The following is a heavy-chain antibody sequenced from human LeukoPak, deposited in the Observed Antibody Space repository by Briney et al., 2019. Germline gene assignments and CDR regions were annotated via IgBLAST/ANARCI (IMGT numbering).Heavy chain of an antibody. CDR2: IYYTGST. Sequence: PSETLSLTCTVSGDSIRSYYWNWIRRPPGKGLEWIGYIYYTGSTSYNPSLKSRVTISLDTSKGQFSLRLTSVTAADTAVYYCASHGSSGHDPLTWGQGTLVTVSS. D-gene: IGHD5-12*01. V-gene: IGHV4-59*08. CDR3: ASHGSSGHDPLT. CDR1: GDSIRSYY. J-gene: IGHJ4*01.